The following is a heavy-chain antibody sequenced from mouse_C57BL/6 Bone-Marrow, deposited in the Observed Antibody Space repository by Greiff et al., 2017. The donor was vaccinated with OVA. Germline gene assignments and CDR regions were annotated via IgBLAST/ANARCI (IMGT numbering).Heavy chain of an antibody. CDR3: ARSYYYGMDY. CDR2: IYPRSGNT. Sequence: QVQLQQSGAELARPGASVKLSCKASGYTFTSYGISWVKQRTGQGLEWIGEIYPRSGNTYYNEKFKGKATLTADKSSSTAYMQLNSLTSEDSAVYFCARSYYYGMDYWGQGTSVTVSS. CDR1: GYTFTSYG. V-gene: IGHV1-81*01. J-gene: IGHJ4*01.